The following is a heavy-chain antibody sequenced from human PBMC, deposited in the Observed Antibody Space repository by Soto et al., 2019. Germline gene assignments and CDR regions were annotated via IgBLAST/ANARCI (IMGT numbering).Heavy chain of an antibody. CDR3: ARPRSSSYYYYYALDV. D-gene: IGHD6-6*01. J-gene: IGHJ6*02. V-gene: IGHV3-7*03. CDR2: MKQDGSER. CDR1: GFTLNKYW. Sequence: EVRLVESGGGLVQPGGSLRLSCVASGFTLNKYWMSWVRQAPGKGLEWVANMKQDGSERNYVDSVKGRFTISRDNAKNSLYLQMNSLRAEDTAVYYCARPRSSSYYYYYALDVWGQGTTVTVSS.